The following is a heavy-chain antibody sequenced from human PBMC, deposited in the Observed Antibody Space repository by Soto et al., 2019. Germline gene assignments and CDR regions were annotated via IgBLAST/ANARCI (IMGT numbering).Heavy chain of an antibody. CDR3: ARGAAVVTSTECDWFDP. CDR2: IYYSGST. CDR1: GGSISSSSYY. V-gene: IGHV4-39*01. J-gene: IGHJ5*02. D-gene: IGHD2-15*01. Sequence: QVQLKESGPGLAKPSETLSLTCTVSGGSISSSSYYWGWIRQPPGKGLEWIGSIYYSGSTYYNPSLKSRVTISVDTSKNQCSLKLSSVTAADTAVYYCARGAAVVTSTECDWFDPWGQGTLVPVSS.